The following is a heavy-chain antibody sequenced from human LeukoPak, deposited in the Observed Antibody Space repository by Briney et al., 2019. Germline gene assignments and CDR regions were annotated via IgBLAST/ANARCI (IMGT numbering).Heavy chain of an antibody. V-gene: IGHV1-69*06. CDR3: ARAGWIQLWSQPHYFDY. CDR1: GGTFSSYA. J-gene: IGHJ4*02. CDR2: IIPIFGTA. Sequence: ASVKVSCKASGGTFSSYAISWVRQAPGQGLEWMGGIIPIFGTANYAQKFQGRVTTTADKSTSTAYMELSSLRSEDTAVYYCARAGWIQLWSQPHYFDYWGQGTLVTVSS. D-gene: IGHD5-18*01.